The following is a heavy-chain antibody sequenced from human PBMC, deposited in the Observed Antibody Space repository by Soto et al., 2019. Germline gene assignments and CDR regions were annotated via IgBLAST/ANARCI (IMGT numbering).Heavy chain of an antibody. D-gene: IGHD3-3*01. V-gene: IGHV4-59*08. CDR3: ARVYYDFWSDQRIGGDRWSFDH. J-gene: IGHJ4*02. CDR2: IYYSGST. CDR1: GGSISSYY. Sequence: SETLSLTCTVSGGSISSYYWSWIRQPPGKGLEWIGYIYYSGSTNYNPSLKSRVTISVDTSKNQFSLKLSSVTAADTAVYYCARVYYDFWSDQRIGGDRWSFDHWGQRTLFTVSS.